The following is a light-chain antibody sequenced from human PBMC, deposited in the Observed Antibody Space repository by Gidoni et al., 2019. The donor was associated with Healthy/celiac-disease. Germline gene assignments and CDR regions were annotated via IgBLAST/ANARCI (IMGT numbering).Light chain of an antibody. J-gene: IGKJ2*01. Sequence: EIVMTQSPATLSVSPGERATLSCRASQSVSSNLAWYQQKPGQAPRLLIYGASTRATGIPARFSGSGSGTEFTLTISSLQSEDFAIYHCQQYNNWPPAYTFGQXTKLEIK. CDR2: GAS. CDR3: QQYNNWPPAYT. CDR1: QSVSSN. V-gene: IGKV3-15*01.